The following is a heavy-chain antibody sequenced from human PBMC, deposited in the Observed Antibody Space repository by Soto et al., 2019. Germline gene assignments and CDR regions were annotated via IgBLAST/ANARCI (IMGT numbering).Heavy chain of an antibody. CDR3: AKDIGVGGADIFDF. CDR1: GYTFTTYG. J-gene: IGHJ4*02. V-gene: IGHV1-18*04. CDR2: ISAYNGNT. D-gene: IGHD1-26*01. Sequence: AASVKVSCQGSGYTFTTYGISWVRKAPGQGLEWMGWISAYNGNTNYAQKLQGRVTMTTDTSTSTAYMELRSLRSDDTAFYYCAKDIGVGGADIFDFRGRGTLVTVSS.